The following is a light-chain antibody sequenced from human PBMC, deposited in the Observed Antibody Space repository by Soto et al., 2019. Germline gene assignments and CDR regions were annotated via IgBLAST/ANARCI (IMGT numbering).Light chain of an antibody. CDR1: SSNIEKNY. Sequence: QSVLTQPPSASGTPGQRVTISCSGSSSNIEKNYVYWYQQVPGTAPKLLIYRNNQRPSGVPDRFSGSKSGTSASLAISGLRSEDEADYYCAAWDDSLSLLFGGGTKVTVL. J-gene: IGLJ3*02. CDR3: AAWDDSLSLL. V-gene: IGLV1-47*01. CDR2: RNN.